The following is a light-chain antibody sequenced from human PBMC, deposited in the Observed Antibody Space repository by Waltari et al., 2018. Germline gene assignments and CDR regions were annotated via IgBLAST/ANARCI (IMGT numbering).Light chain of an antibody. CDR1: QRLVHSDGNTY. V-gene: IGKV2-30*02. Sequence: DVVMTQSALSLPVTLGQPASISCRSSQRLVHSDGNTYLNWFQQRPGQSPRRLICKVSNRDSGVPDRFSGSGSGTDFTLKISRVEAEDVGVYYCMQGTHWLYTFGQGTKLEIK. CDR3: MQGTHWLYT. CDR2: KVS. J-gene: IGKJ2*01.